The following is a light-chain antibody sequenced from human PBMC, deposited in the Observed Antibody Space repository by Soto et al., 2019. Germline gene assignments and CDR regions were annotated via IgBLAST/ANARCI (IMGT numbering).Light chain of an antibody. J-gene: IGLJ1*01. CDR2: EVS. CDR1: SSDVGGYNY. V-gene: IGLV2-8*01. CDR3: CSYVGRNTYV. Sequence: QSALTQPPSASGSPGQSVTISCTGTSSDVGGYNYVSWYQQHPGKAPKLIISEVSKRPSGVPDRFSGSKSGNTASLTISGLRAEDEADYYCCSYVGRNTYVFGTGTKLTVL.